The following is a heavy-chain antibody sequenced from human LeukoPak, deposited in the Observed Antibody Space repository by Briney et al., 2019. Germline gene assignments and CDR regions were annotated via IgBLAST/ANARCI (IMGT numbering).Heavy chain of an antibody. D-gene: IGHD2-21*02. J-gene: IGHJ5*02. CDR3: ARVFRGAVTANWFDI. Sequence: SETLSLSCTVSGGSINGNYWTWIRQPPGKGLEWIGFMHDDGRTNYNPSLTSRVSLSIDKSTNEFSLNRRSVTAADTAVYYCARVFRGAVTANWFDIWGQGTLVTVSA. CDR2: MHDDGRT. CDR1: GGSINGNY. V-gene: IGHV4-59*01.